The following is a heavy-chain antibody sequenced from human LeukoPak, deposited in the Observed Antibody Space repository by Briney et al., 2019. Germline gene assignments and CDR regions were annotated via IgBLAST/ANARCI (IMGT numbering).Heavy chain of an antibody. CDR3: ARDSRNYYDSSGRYYFDY. D-gene: IGHD3-22*01. CDR1: GGSISSYY. J-gene: IGHJ4*02. Sequence: SETLSLTCTVSGGSISSYYWSWIRQPAGKGLEWIGRIYTSGSTNYNPSLKSRVTMSVDTSKNQFSLKLSSVTAADTAVYYCARDSRNYYDSSGRYYFDYWSQGTLVTVSS. V-gene: IGHV4-4*07. CDR2: IYTSGST.